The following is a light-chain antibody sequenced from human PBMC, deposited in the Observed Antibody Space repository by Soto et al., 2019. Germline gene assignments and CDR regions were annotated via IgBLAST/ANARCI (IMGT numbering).Light chain of an antibody. CDR1: QSISTY. CDR3: QQSYYTPLT. J-gene: IGKJ4*01. V-gene: IGKV1-39*01. CDR2: AAA. Sequence: DIPMTQSPSSLSTSVGGRVTITCRASQSISTYLNWYQQRPGEAPKLLIYAAASLQSGVPSRFGGSGSGTDFTLTISSLQPEDFATYYCQQSYYTPLTFGGGTKVEIK.